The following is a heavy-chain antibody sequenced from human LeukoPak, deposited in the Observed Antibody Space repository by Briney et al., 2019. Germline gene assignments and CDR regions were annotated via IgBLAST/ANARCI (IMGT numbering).Heavy chain of an antibody. CDR3: AKDGRDGYNYYGMDV. V-gene: IGHV3-30*18. J-gene: IGHJ6*02. Sequence: PGGSLRLSCAASGFTFSSYGMHWVRQAPGKGLEWVAVISYDGSNKYYADSVKGRFTISRDNSKNTLYLQMNSLRAEDTAVYYCAKDGRDGYNYYGMDVWGQGTTVTVSS. D-gene: IGHD5-24*01. CDR1: GFTFSSYG. CDR2: ISYDGSNK.